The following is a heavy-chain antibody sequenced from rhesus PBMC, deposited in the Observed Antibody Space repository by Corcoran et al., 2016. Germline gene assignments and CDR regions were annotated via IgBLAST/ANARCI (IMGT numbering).Heavy chain of an antibody. V-gene: IGHV4-80*01. J-gene: IGHJ4*01. D-gene: IGHD1-44*01. CDR2: RNGNSGTH. CDR1: GASISSDW. Sequence: QVQLQESGPGLVKPSETLSLTCTVSGASISSDWWTWIRETPGKGLEWIGERNGNSGTHTYNPSRKSRVTISKDASKNQFSLKLSAVTAADTAVYYCARDRVGPTPFDSWGQGVLVTVSS. CDR3: ARDRVGPTPFDS.